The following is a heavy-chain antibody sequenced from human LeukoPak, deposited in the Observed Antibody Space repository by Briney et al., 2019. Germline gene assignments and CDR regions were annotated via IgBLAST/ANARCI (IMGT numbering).Heavy chain of an antibody. V-gene: IGHV4-59*12. CDR2: IYYSGST. Sequence: SETLSLTCTVSGGSISSYYWSWIRQPPGKGLEWIRYIYYSGSTNYNPSLKSRVTISVDTSKNQFSLRLSSVTAADTAVYYCARFLFRGVGVHGGYFDYWGQGTLVTVSS. CDR3: ARFLFRGVGVHGGYFDY. J-gene: IGHJ4*02. CDR1: GGSISSYY. D-gene: IGHD3-10*01.